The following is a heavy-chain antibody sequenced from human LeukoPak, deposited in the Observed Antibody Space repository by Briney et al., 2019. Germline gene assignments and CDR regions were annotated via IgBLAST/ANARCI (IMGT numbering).Heavy chain of an antibody. CDR3: ARERITMIVVDTNPISPSTSNWFDP. CDR2: ISAYNGNT. Sequence: ASVKVSCKASGYTFTSYGISWGRQAPGQGLEWMGWISAYNGNTNYAQKLQGRVTMTTDTSTSTAYMELRSLRSDDTAVYYCARERITMIVVDTNPISPSTSNWFDPWGQGTLVTVSS. CDR1: GYTFTSYG. J-gene: IGHJ5*02. V-gene: IGHV1-18*01. D-gene: IGHD3-22*01.